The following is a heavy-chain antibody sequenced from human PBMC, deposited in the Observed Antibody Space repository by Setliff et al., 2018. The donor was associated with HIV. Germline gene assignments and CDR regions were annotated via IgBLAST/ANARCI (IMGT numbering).Heavy chain of an antibody. V-gene: IGHV4-4*07. CDR2: IYTSGST. D-gene: IGHD3-10*01. J-gene: IGHJ5*02. Sequence: SETLSLTCTVSGGSISSYYGSWIRQPAGKGLEWIGRIYTSGSTNYNPSLKSRVTMSVDTSKNQFSLKLSSVTAADTAVYYCARDKSYYGSGSHKAFDPWGQGTLVTVSS. CDR1: GGSISSYY. CDR3: ARDKSYYGSGSHKAFDP.